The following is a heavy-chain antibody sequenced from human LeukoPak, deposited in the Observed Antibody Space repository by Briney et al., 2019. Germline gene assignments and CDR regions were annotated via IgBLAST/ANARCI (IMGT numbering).Heavy chain of an antibody. CDR3: ATFYGYSNTWYYPYFDN. J-gene: IGHJ4*02. CDR2: INHSGST. D-gene: IGHD6-13*01. CDR1: GGSFSGYY. V-gene: IGHV4-34*01. Sequence: SETLSLTCAVYGGSFSGYYWSWIRQPPGKGLEWIGEINHSGSTNYNPSLKSRVTISVDTSKNQFSPRLSSMTAADTAVYYCATFYGYSNTWYYPYFDNWGQGTLVTVSS.